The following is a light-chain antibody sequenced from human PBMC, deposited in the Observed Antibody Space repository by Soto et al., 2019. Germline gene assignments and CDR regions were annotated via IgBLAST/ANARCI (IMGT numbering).Light chain of an antibody. CDR2: DVS. V-gene: IGLV2-14*01. CDR3: SSYTSSSTLV. CDR1: SNDVGGYNY. J-gene: IGLJ2*01. Sequence: QSALTQPASVSGSPGQSFTISCTGTSNDVGGYNYVSWYQQHPGKAPKLMIYDVSNRPSGVYNRFSGSKSGNTASLTISGLQAEDEADYYCSSYTSSSTLVFGEGTTLTVL.